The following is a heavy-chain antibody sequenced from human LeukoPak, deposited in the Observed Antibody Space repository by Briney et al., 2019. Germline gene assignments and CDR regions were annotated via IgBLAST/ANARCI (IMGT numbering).Heavy chain of an antibody. CDR2: INAGNGNT. D-gene: IGHD3-3*01. Sequence: GGSLRLSCAPSGFTFSRHGMHWVRQAPGQRLEWMGWINAGNGNTKYSQKFQGRVTITRDTSASTAYMELSSLRSEDTAVYYCARDGVVITGLDPWGQGTLVTVSS. CDR1: GFTFSRHG. J-gene: IGHJ5*02. V-gene: IGHV1-3*01. CDR3: ARDGVVITGLDP.